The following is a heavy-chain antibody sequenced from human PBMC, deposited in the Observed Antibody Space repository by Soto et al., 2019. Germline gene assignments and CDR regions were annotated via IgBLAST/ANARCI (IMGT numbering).Heavy chain of an antibody. D-gene: IGHD5-12*01. CDR3: ARFRGSSSAFDI. J-gene: IGHJ3*02. Sequence: GASVKVSCKASGGTFSSYAISWVRQAPGQGLEWMGGIIPIFGTANYAQKFQGRVTITADESTSTAYMELSSLRSEDTAVYYCARFRGSSSAFDIWGQGTMVTVSS. V-gene: IGHV1-69*13. CDR1: GGTFSSYA. CDR2: IIPIFGTA.